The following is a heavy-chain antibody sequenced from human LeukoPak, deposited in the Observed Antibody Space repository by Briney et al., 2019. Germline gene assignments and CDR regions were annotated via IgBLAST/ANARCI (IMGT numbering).Heavy chain of an antibody. Sequence: PGGSLRLSCGASGFIFSSSWMSWVRQAPGKGLEWVADIKNDGSEKYYVDSVKGRFTISRDNAKNLVYLQMDSLRVEDTAVYYCARTSTSVDVGNYWGQGTLVTVSS. CDR3: ARTSTSVDVGNY. CDR1: GFIFSSSW. V-gene: IGHV3-7*01. J-gene: IGHJ4*02. D-gene: IGHD6-19*01. CDR2: IKNDGSEK.